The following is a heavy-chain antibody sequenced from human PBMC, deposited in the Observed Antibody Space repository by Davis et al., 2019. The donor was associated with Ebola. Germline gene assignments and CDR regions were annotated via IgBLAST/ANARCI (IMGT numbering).Heavy chain of an antibody. CDR1: GYTFTSYY. D-gene: IGHD5-12*01. J-gene: IGHJ4*02. V-gene: IGHV7-4-1*02. Sequence: AASVKVSCKASGYTFTSYYMHWVRQAPGQGLEWMGWINTNTGNQTYAQGFTGRFVFALDTSFTTAYLQISSLKAEDTAVYYCARAGRWLRSDYWGQGTLVTVSS. CDR2: INTNTGNQ. CDR3: ARAGRWLRSDY.